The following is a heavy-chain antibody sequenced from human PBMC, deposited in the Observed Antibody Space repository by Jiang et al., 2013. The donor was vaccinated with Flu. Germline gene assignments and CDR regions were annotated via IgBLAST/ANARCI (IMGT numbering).Heavy chain of an antibody. V-gene: IGHV3-30*18. CDR2: ISYDGSNK. CDR1: GFTFSSYG. D-gene: IGHD3-10*01. Sequence: QLVESGGGVVQPGRSLRLSCAASGFTFSSYGMHWVRQAPGKGLEWVAVISYDGSNKYYADSVKGRFTISRDNSKNTLYLQMNSLRAEDTAVYYCAKDTMVRGVTFPTDYWGQGTLVTVSS. J-gene: IGHJ4*02. CDR3: AKDTMVRGVTFPTDY.